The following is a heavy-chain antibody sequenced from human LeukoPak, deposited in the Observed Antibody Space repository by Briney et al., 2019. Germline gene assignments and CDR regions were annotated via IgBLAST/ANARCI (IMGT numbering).Heavy chain of an antibody. Sequence: SETLSLTCAVYGGSFSGYYWSWIRQPPGKGLEWIGEINQSGSTNYNPSLKSRVTISVDTSKNQFSLKLSSVTAADTAVYYCASAGFRYSYYYGMDVWGQGTTVTVSS. CDR1: GGSFSGYY. CDR3: ASAGFRYSYYYGMDV. CDR2: INQSGST. V-gene: IGHV4-34*01. J-gene: IGHJ6*02. D-gene: IGHD3-10*01.